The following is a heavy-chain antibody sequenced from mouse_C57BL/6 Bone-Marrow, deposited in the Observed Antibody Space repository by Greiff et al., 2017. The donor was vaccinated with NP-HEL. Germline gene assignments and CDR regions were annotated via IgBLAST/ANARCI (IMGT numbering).Heavy chain of an antibody. D-gene: IGHD4-1*01. CDR3: AREGSGY. CDR1: GFTFSSYA. Sequence: EVQRVESGGGLVKPGGSLKLSCAASGFTFSSYAMSWVRQTPEKRLEWVATISDGGSYTYYPDNVKGRFTISRDNAKNNLYLQMSHLKSEDTAMYYCAREGSGYWGQGTTLTVSS. V-gene: IGHV5-4*01. CDR2: ISDGGSYT. J-gene: IGHJ2*01.